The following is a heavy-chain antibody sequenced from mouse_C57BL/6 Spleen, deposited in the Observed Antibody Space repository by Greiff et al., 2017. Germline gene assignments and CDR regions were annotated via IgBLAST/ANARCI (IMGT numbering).Heavy chain of an antibody. D-gene: IGHD4-1*01. J-gene: IGHJ1*03. CDR2: IRNKANGYTT. CDR1: GFTFTDYY. CDR3: ARYNWDRYFDV. V-gene: IGHV7-3*01. Sequence: EVMLVESGGGLVQPGGSLSLSCAASGFTFTDYYMSWVRQPPGKALEWLGFIRNKANGYTTEYSASVKGRFTISRDNSQSILYLQMNALRAEDSATDYCARYNWDRYFDVWGTGTTVTVSS.